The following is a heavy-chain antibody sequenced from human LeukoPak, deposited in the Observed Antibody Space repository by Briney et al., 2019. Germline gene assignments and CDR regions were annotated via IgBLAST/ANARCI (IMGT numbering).Heavy chain of an antibody. CDR1: GGTFSSYA. D-gene: IGHD3-10*01. Sequence: ASVKVSCKASGGTFSSYAISWVRQAPGQGLEWMGGIIPIFGTANYARKFQGRVTITADESTSTAYMELSSLRSEDTAVYYCARFGSGSYYSPRNSDYYYGMDVWGQGTSVTVSS. CDR3: ARFGSGSYYSPRNSDYYYGMDV. J-gene: IGHJ6*02. CDR2: IIPIFGTA. V-gene: IGHV1-69*13.